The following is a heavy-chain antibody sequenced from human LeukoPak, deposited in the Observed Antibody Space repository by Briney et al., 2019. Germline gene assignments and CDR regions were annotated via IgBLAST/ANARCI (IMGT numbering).Heavy chain of an antibody. V-gene: IGHV3-64*02. Sequence: GGSLRLSCAASGFIFSTYTMCWVRQAPGKGLEYVSAINNNGGSTYYADSVKGRFTISRDNSKNTLYLQMGSLRADDMAVYYCARRVAVTGTGTWYFDLWGRGTLVTVSS. CDR3: ARRVAVTGTGTWYFDL. D-gene: IGHD6-19*01. CDR1: GFIFSTYT. J-gene: IGHJ2*01. CDR2: INNNGGST.